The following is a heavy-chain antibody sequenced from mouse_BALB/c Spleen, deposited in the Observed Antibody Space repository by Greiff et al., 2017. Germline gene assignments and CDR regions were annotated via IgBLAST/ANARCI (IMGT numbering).Heavy chain of an antibody. Sequence: EVHLVESGGGLVQPGGSLKLSCAASGFTFSSYTMSWVRQTPEKRLEWVAYISNGGGSTYYPDTVKGRFTISRDNAKNTLYLQMSSLKSEDTAMYYCARLGGYDYAMDYWGQGTSVTVSS. CDR2: ISNGGGST. J-gene: IGHJ4*01. CDR3: ARLGGYDYAMDY. CDR1: GFTFSSYT. V-gene: IGHV5-12-2*01. D-gene: IGHD2-2*01.